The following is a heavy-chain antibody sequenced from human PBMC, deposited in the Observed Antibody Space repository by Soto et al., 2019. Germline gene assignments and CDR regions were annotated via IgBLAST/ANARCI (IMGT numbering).Heavy chain of an antibody. Sequence: SVKVSCKASGGTFSSYAISWVRQAPGQGLEWMGGIIPIFGTANYAQKFQGRVTITADESTSTAYMELSSLRSEDTAVYYCARAGRGGYNHLNYYYYGMDVWGQGTTVTVS. CDR2: IIPIFGTA. V-gene: IGHV1-69*13. J-gene: IGHJ6*02. CDR3: ARAGRGGYNHLNYYYYGMDV. CDR1: GGTFSSYA. D-gene: IGHD1-1*01.